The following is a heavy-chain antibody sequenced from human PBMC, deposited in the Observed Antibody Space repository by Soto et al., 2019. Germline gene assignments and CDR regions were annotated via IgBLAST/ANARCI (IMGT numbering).Heavy chain of an antibody. CDR3: AGESTSGLDY. CDR2: VIPILNVA. V-gene: IGHV1-69*04. J-gene: IGHJ4*02. Sequence: QVQLVQSGAEVKKPGSSVKVSCQTSGGSFGIYPISWVRQAPGQGLEGVGRVIPILNVANYTQKLHGRLTLTADKSTTTAYMELSSLTSEDTAVYYGAGESTSGLDYWGQGTLVTVSS. D-gene: IGHD2-2*01. CDR1: GGSFGIYP.